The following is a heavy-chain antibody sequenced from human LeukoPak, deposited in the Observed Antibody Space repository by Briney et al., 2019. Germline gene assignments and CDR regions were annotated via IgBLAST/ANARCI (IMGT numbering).Heavy chain of an antibody. D-gene: IGHD3-10*01. CDR3: ARDIYYGSGSYEYYYMDV. Sequence: SETLSLTCTVSGGSISSYYWSWIRQPAGKGLEWIGRIYTSGSTNYNPSLKSRVTMPVDTSKNQFSLKLSSVTAADTAVYYCARDIYYGSGSYEYYYMDVWGKGTTVTISS. J-gene: IGHJ6*03. CDR2: IYTSGST. V-gene: IGHV4-4*07. CDR1: GGSISSYY.